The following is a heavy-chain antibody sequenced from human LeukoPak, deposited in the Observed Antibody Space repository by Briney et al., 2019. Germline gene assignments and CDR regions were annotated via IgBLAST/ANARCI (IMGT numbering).Heavy chain of an antibody. CDR3: AKVRQWLELCFQH. CDR1: GFTFNNYA. J-gene: IGHJ1*01. Sequence: GGSLRLSCAASGFTFNNYALTWVRQTPGKGLECVSAISGDGVSPYYADSVKGRFTISRDNSKNTLYLQMNSLRAEDTAVYYCAKVRQWLELCFQHWGQGTLVTVSS. D-gene: IGHD6-19*01. CDR2: ISGDGVSP. V-gene: IGHV3-23*01.